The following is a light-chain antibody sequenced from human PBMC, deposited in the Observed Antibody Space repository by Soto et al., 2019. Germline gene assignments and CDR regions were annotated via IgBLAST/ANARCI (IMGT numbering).Light chain of an antibody. CDR2: EVS. J-gene: IGLJ1*01. V-gene: IGLV2-8*01. CDR1: SSYVGGYNY. Sequence: QSALTQPPSASGSPGQSVTISCTGTSSYVGGYNYVSWYQQHPGKAPKLMIYEVSKRPSGVPDRFSGSKSGNTASLTVSGLQAEHEADYYCSSYAGSNNFVFGTGTKVTVL. CDR3: SSYAGSNNFV.